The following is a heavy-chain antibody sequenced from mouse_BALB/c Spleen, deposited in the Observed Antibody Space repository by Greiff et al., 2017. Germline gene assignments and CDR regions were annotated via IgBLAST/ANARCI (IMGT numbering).Heavy chain of an antibody. Sequence: QVQLQQPGAELVKPGASVKLSCKASGYTFTSYWMHWVKQRPGQGLEWIGEINPSNGRTNYNEKFKSKATLTVDKSSSTAYMQLSSLTSEDSAVYYCARRIYYGSSEDAMDYWGQGTSVTVSA. V-gene: IGHV1S81*02. CDR1: GYTFTSYW. D-gene: IGHD1-1*01. J-gene: IGHJ4*01. CDR2: INPSNGRT. CDR3: ARRIYYGSSEDAMDY.